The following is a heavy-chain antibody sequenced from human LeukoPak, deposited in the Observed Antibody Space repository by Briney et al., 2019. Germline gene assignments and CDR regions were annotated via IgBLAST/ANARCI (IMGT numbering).Heavy chain of an antibody. J-gene: IGHJ3*02. Sequence: PGGSLRLSCAASGFTFSSYSMNWVRQAPGKGLEWVSYISSSSSTIYYADSVKGRFTISRDNAKNSLYLQMNSLRAEDTAVYYCAREGYSSSWDDAFDIWGQGTMVTVSS. CDR1: GFTFSSYS. CDR3: AREGYSSSWDDAFDI. V-gene: IGHV3-48*01. D-gene: IGHD6-13*01. CDR2: ISSSSSTI.